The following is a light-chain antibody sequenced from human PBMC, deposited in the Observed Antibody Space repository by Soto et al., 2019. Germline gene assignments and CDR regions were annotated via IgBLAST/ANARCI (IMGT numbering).Light chain of an antibody. Sequence: EIVFTQSPGTLSLSPGERATLSCRASQSVSSSYLAWYQQKPGQAPRLLIYGASSRATGIPDRFSGSGSGTDFTLTIRRLEPEDFAVYYCQQYGSSRTFGQGTKVDIK. V-gene: IGKV3-20*01. CDR3: QQYGSSRT. CDR2: GAS. CDR1: QSVSSSY. J-gene: IGKJ1*01.